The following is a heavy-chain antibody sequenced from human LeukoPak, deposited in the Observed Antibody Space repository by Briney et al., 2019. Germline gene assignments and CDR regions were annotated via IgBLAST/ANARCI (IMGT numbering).Heavy chain of an antibody. J-gene: IGHJ2*01. CDR1: GGSISSSSYY. CDR2: IYYSGST. CDR3: ARDPRKGSGSYYRYFDL. V-gene: IGHV4-39*07. D-gene: IGHD1-26*01. Sequence: TSETLSLTCTVSGGSISSSSYYWGWIRQPPGKGLEWIGSIYYSGSTYYNPSLKSRVTISVDTSKNQFSLKLSSVTAADTAVYYCARDPRKGSGSYYRYFDLWGRGTLVTVSS.